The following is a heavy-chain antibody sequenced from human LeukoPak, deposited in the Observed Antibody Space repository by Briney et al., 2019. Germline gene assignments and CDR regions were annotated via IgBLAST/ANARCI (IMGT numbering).Heavy chain of an antibody. CDR1: GGSISSYY. D-gene: IGHD2-15*01. CDR3: AGLYCSGGSCYYLDY. V-gene: IGHV4-59*01. J-gene: IGHJ4*02. Sequence: SETLSLTCTVSGGSISSYYWSWIRQPPGKGLEWIGYIYFSGSTNYNPSLKSRLTISVDTSKNQFSLRLSSVTAADTAVYYCAGLYCSGGSCYYLDYWGQGTLVTVSS. CDR2: IYFSGST.